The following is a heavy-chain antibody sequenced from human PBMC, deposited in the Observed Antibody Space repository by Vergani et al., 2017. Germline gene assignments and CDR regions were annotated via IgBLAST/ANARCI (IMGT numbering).Heavy chain of an antibody. Sequence: EVQLVETGGGLIQPGGSLRLSCAASGFTVSSNYMTWVRQAPGKGLEWVSSISSSSSYIYYADSVKGRFTITRDNAKNSLYLQMNSLRAEDTAVYYCAVDSGCYGYYWGQGTLVTVSS. CDR3: AVDSGCYGYY. CDR1: GFTVSSNY. CDR2: ISSSSSYI. J-gene: IGHJ4*02. D-gene: IGHD2-2*01. V-gene: IGHV3-21*01.